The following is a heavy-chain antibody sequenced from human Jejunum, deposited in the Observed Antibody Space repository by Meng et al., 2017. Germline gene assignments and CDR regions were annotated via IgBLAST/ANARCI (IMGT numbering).Heavy chain of an antibody. D-gene: IGHD2-2*02. J-gene: IGHJ4*02. Sequence: QVQLVQSGAEVKKPGASVKVSFKASGYTFTNYIIHWVRQAPGQSLEWMGWINAGNGDTKYSQRFQDTVTFTRDTSASTAYTELSSLTSEDTAVYYCARPDCTSTSCYTLEYWGQGTLVTVSS. CDR3: ARPDCTSTSCYTLEY. CDR1: GYTFTNYI. V-gene: IGHV1-3*01. CDR2: INAGNGDT.